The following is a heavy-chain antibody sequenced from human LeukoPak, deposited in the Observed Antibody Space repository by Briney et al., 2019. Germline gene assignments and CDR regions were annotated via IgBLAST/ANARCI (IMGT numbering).Heavy chain of an antibody. CDR2: INPNSGGT. D-gene: IGHD6-13*01. CDR3: ARENRIAAAGNIDY. CDR1: GYTFTGYY. J-gene: IGHJ4*02. Sequence: ASVKDSCKDSGYTFTGYYMHWVRPAPGQGRGWMGWINPNSGGTNYAQTLHGGVTMTRDTSISTAYMELSRQRSDDTAVYYCARENRIAAAGNIDYWGQGTLVTVCS. V-gene: IGHV1-2*02.